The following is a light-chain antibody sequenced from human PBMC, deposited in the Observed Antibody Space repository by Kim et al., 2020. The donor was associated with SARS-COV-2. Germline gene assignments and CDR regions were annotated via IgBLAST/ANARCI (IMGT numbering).Light chain of an antibody. J-gene: IGKJ2*01. V-gene: IGKV1-9*01. CDR1: QVMNNF. CDR2: DTS. CDR3: QQFHMYPFT. Sequence: SSSVVDRVPITCRASQVMNNFLAWYQQKPGKAPKLLIYDTSILEIGIPSRFSGSGTGTEFTLTIGSLQPEDFATYYCQQFHMYPFTFGQGTKLEI.